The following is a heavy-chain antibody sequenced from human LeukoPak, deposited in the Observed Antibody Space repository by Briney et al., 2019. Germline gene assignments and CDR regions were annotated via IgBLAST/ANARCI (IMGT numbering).Heavy chain of an antibody. J-gene: IGHJ4*02. CDR2: IRSNTYGGTA. V-gene: IGHV3-49*03. CDR1: GFTFGDYA. Sequence: GSLRLSLKASGFTFGDYAMSWFRQAPGKGLEWVGFIRSNTYGGTAEYAASVKGRFTISRDDSKSIAYLQMNSLKTEDTAVYYCTKGDYHAYWGQGTLATVSS. CDR3: TKGDYHAY.